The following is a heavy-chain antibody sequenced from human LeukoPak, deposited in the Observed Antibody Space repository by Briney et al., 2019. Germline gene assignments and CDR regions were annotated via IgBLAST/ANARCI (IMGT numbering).Heavy chain of an antibody. V-gene: IGHV3-30*02. J-gene: IGHJ3*02. CDR1: GFTFSSYG. Sequence: GGSLRLSCAASGFTFSSYGMHWVRQPQGKGLGWVAFIWYDGSNKYYADSVKGRFTISRDNSKNTLYLQMTSLRAEDTAVYYCAKDRRSLDLTDAFDIWGQGTMVTVSS. CDR3: AKDRRSLDLTDAFDI. D-gene: IGHD2-15*01. CDR2: IWYDGSNK.